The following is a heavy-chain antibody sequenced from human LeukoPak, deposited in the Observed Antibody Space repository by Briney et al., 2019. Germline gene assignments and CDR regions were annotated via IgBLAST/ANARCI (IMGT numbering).Heavy chain of an antibody. CDR1: GGSISSYY. CDR3: ATRPYTIFGVVNYFDY. D-gene: IGHD3-3*01. CDR2: IYYSGST. V-gene: IGHV4-59*05. J-gene: IGHJ4*02. Sequence: SETLSLTCTVSGGSISSYYWSWIRQPPGKGLEWIGSIYYSGSTYYNPSLESRVTISVDTSKNQFSLKLSSVTAADTAVYYCATRPYTIFGVVNYFDYWGQGTLVTVSS.